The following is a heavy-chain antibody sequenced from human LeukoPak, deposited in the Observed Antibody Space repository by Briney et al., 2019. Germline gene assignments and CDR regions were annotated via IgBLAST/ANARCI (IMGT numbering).Heavy chain of an antibody. Sequence: GGSLRLSCAASGFTFSSYWMHWVRQAPGKGLVWVSRINSDGITTSYADSVKGRFTISRDNAKNTLYLQMNSLRAEDTAVYYCAKPESHYYDSSGYTPGAFDIWGQGTMVTVSS. D-gene: IGHD3-22*01. J-gene: IGHJ3*02. CDR1: GFTFSSYW. CDR3: AKPESHYYDSSGYTPGAFDI. V-gene: IGHV3-74*01. CDR2: INSDGITT.